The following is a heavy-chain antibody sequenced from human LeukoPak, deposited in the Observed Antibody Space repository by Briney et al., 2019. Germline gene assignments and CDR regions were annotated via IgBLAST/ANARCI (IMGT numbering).Heavy chain of an antibody. D-gene: IGHD3-10*01. J-gene: IGHJ4*02. CDR3: ARGNGDYGSGSYYSFVY. V-gene: IGHV1-69*13. CDR1: GGTFSSYA. Sequence: GASVKVSCKASGGTFSSYAISWVRQAPGQGLEWMGGIIPIFGTTNYAQKFQGRVTITADESTSTAYMEVSSLRSEDTAVYYCARGNGDYGSGSYYSFVYWGQGTLVTVSS. CDR2: IIPIFGTT.